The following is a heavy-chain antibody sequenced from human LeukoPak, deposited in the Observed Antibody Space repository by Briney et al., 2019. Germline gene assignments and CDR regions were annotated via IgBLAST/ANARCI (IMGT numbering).Heavy chain of an antibody. D-gene: IGHD2-8*02. V-gene: IGHV3-21*01. Sequence: PGGSLRLSCAASGFTFSSYSRNWVRQAPGKGLEWVAVISSSSNYIFYADSVKGRFTISRDNAKNSLYLQMNSLRAEDTAVYYCARGGCTSASCYLFDYWGQGTLVTVSS. CDR2: ISSSSNYI. J-gene: IGHJ4*02. CDR1: GFTFSSYS. CDR3: ARGGCTSASCYLFDY.